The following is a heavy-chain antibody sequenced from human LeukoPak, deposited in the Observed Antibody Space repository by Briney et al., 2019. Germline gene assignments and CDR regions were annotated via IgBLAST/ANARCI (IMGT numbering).Heavy chain of an antibody. J-gene: IGHJ4*02. D-gene: IGHD1-26*01. V-gene: IGHV3-66*01. Sequence: PGGSLRLSCAASGFTFSDYYMSWVRQAPGKGLEWVSVTYSGGSTYYADSVKGRCTISRDNSKNTLYLQMNSLRGEDTAVYYCASGIRAFDNWGQGTLVTVSA. CDR3: ASGIRAFDN. CDR1: GFTFSDYY. CDR2: TYSGGST.